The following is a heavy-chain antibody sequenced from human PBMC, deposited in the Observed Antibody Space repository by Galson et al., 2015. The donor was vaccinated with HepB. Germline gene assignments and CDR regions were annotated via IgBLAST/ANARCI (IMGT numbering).Heavy chain of an antibody. D-gene: IGHD3-22*01. Sequence: SLRLSCAASNFMFSQYWMTWVRQAPGKGLEWVANIKRDGSDKYYVDSVRGRFTISRDNTKNSLYLQMNSLRAEDTAVYYCARAVTMMDWGQGTLVTVSS. J-gene: IGHJ4*02. V-gene: IGHV3-7*01. CDR3: ARAVTMMD. CDR1: NFMFSQYW. CDR2: IKRDGSDK.